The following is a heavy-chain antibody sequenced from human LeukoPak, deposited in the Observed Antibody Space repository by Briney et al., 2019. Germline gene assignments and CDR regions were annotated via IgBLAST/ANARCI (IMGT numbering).Heavy chain of an antibody. CDR2: IYYSGST. V-gene: IGHV4-39*02. J-gene: IGHJ6*02. Sequence: SETLSLTCTVSGGSISSSSYYWGWIRQSPGKGLEWIGSIYYSGSTYYNPSLKSRVTISVDTSKNQFSLQLNSVTPEDTAVYYCARELYIAVAGPVRYYGMDVWGQGTTVTVSS. D-gene: IGHD6-19*01. CDR3: ARELYIAVAGPVRYYGMDV. CDR1: GGSISSSSYY.